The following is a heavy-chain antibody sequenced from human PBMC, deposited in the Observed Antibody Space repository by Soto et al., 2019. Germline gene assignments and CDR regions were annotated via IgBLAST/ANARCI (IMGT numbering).Heavy chain of an antibody. CDR3: ARLGDADPYSSSWGVFDY. J-gene: IGHJ4*02. Sequence: EVQLVESGGGLVKPGGSLRLSCAASGFTFSSYSMNWVRQAPGKGLEWVSSISSSSSYIYYADSVKGRFTISRDNAKNSLYLQMNSLRAEDTAVYYCARLGDADPYSSSWGVFDYWGQGTLVTVSS. CDR1: GFTFSSYS. V-gene: IGHV3-21*01. D-gene: IGHD6-13*01. CDR2: ISSSSSYI.